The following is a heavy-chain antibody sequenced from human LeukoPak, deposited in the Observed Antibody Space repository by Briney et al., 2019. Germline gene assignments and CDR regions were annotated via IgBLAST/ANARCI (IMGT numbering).Heavy chain of an antibody. Sequence: ASVKVSCKASGHTFTGYYMHWVRQAPGQGLEWMGWINPNSGGTNYAQKFQGRVTMTRDTSISTAYMELSRLRSDDTAVYYCARGLDRSGYLYYFDYWGQGTLVTVSS. CDR2: INPNSGGT. CDR1: GHTFTGYY. V-gene: IGHV1-2*02. CDR3: ARGLDRSGYLYYFDY. J-gene: IGHJ4*02. D-gene: IGHD5-18*01.